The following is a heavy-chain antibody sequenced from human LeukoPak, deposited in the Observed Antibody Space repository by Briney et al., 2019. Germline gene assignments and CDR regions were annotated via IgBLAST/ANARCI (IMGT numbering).Heavy chain of an antibody. V-gene: IGHV3-30*04. CDR1: GFTFSSYA. CDR2: ISYDGSNK. D-gene: IGHD5-12*01. J-gene: IGHJ4*02. Sequence: GGSLRLSCAASGFTFSSYAMHWVRQAPGKGLEWVAVISYDGSNKYYADSVKGRFTISRDNSKNTVYLQMNRLRAEDTAVYYCAIGGVWILDYWGQGTLVTVSS. CDR3: AIGGVWILDY.